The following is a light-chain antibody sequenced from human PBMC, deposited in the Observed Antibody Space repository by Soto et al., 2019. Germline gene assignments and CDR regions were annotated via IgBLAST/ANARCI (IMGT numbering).Light chain of an antibody. Sequence: EIVMTQSPATLSVSPGERATLSCRASQSISSSLAWYQLKPGQAPRLLFYGASTRATGIPARFSGSGSGTEFTLTISSLQSEDFAVYYCQQYNDWRYTFGQGTKLEIK. CDR3: QQYNDWRYT. V-gene: IGKV3-15*01. CDR2: GAS. CDR1: QSISSS. J-gene: IGKJ2*01.